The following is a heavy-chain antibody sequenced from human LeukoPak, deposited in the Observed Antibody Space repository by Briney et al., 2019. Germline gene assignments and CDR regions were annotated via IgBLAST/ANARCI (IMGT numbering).Heavy chain of an antibody. J-gene: IGHJ4*02. CDR2: ISGSGGST. V-gene: IGHV3-23*01. Sequence: PGGSLRLSCAASGFTFSSYAMSWVRQAPGKGLEWVSAISGSGGSTYYADSVKGRFTIFRDNSKNTLYLQMNSLRAEDTAVYYCAKDGIVVVVAATPATYFDYWGQGTLVTVSS. D-gene: IGHD2-15*01. CDR3: AKDGIVVVVAATPATYFDY. CDR1: GFTFSSYA.